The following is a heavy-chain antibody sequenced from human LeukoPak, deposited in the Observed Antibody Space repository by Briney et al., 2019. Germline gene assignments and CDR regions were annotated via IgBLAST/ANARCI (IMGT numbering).Heavy chain of an antibody. J-gene: IGHJ4*02. CDR1: GFTFSNNG. V-gene: IGHV3-30*02. CDR2: TRYDESRT. D-gene: IGHD1-26*01. CDR3: AIARYSGSPALDF. Sequence: GGSLRLSCAASGFTFSNNGMHWVRQTPGKGLEWVAFTRYDESRTFYGDSVRGRFTISRDNSKNTLYLQMNSLTTDDSAVYYCAIARYSGSPALDFWGQGTLVTVSS.